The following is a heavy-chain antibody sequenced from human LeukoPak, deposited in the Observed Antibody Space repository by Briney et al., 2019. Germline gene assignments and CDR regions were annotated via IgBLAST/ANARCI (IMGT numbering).Heavy chain of an antibody. CDR1: GGSISSGGYY. D-gene: IGHD3-22*01. V-gene: IGHV4-31*03. J-gene: IGHJ2*01. Sequence: SQTLSLTCTVSGGSISSGGYYWSWIRQHPGKGLEWIGYTYYSGSTYYNPSLKSRVTISVDTSKNQFSLKLSSVTAADTAVYYCARVRGITMIVVVISTIPVGYFDLWGRGTLVTVSS. CDR3: ARVRGITMIVVVISTIPVGYFDL. CDR2: TYYSGST.